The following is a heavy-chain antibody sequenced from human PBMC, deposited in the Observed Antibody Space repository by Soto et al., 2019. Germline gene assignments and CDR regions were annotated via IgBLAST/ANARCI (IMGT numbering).Heavy chain of an antibody. Sequence: HPGGSLRLSCAASGFTVSSNYMSWVRQAPGKGLEWVSVIYSGGSTYYADSVKGRFTISRDNSKNTLYLQMNSLRAEDTAVYYCARVPPRDFWSGYYSPYFDYWGQGTLVTVSS. CDR3: ARVPPRDFWSGYYSPYFDY. CDR1: GFTVSSNY. D-gene: IGHD3-3*01. CDR2: IYSGGST. J-gene: IGHJ4*02. V-gene: IGHV3-53*01.